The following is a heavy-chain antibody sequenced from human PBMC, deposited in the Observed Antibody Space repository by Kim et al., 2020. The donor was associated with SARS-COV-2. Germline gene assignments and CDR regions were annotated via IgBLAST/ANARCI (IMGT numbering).Heavy chain of an antibody. J-gene: IGHJ6*02. D-gene: IGHD3-3*01. CDR2: ISSSGSTI. Sequence: GGSLRLSCAASGFTFSSYEMNWVRQAPGKGLEWVSYISSSGSTIYYADAVKGRFTISRDNAKNSLYLQMNSLRAEDTAVYYCARDGIRFLEWYVYYYYYGMDVWGQGTTVTVSS. V-gene: IGHV3-48*03. CDR3: ARDGIRFLEWYVYYYYYGMDV. CDR1: GFTFSSYE.